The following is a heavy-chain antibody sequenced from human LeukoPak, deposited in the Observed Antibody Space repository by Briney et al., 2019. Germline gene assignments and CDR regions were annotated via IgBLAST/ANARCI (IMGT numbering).Heavy chain of an antibody. CDR3: AGRNYYRAFDI. J-gene: IGHJ3*02. V-gene: IGHV4-34*01. CDR1: GGSFSGYY. Sequence: PSETLSLTCAVYGGSFSGYYWSWIRQPPGKGLEWIGEINHSGSTNYNPSLKSRVTISVDTSKNQFSLKLSSVTAADTAVYYCAGRNYYRAFDIWGQGTMVTVSS. CDR2: INHSGST. D-gene: IGHD1-7*01.